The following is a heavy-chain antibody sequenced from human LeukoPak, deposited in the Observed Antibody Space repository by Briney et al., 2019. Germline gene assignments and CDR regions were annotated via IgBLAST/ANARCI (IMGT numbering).Heavy chain of an antibody. Sequence: SVKVSCKASGGTFSSYAISWVRQAPGQGLEWMGRIIPILGIANYAQKFQGRVTVTADKSTSTAYMELSSLRSEDTAVYYCATQYSSSWFRRHYYFDYWGQGTLVTVSS. V-gene: IGHV1-69*04. CDR2: IIPILGIA. J-gene: IGHJ4*02. CDR1: GGTFSSYA. CDR3: ATQYSSSWFRRHYYFDY. D-gene: IGHD6-13*01.